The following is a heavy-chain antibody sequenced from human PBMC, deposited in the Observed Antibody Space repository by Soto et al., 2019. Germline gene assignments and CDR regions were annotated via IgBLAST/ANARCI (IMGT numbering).Heavy chain of an antibody. D-gene: IGHD6-13*01. J-gene: IGHJ6*03. Sequence: QVQLVQSGAEVKKPGASVKVSCKASGYTFTSYYMHWVRQAPGQGLEWMGIINPSGGSTSYAQKFKGRVTMTRDTSTGTVYMELRSLRSEDTAVYYCARDMSYSSSWYYYYYSMDVWGKGTTVTVSS. CDR3: ARDMSYSSSWYYYYYSMDV. CDR2: INPSGGST. CDR1: GYTFTSYY. V-gene: IGHV1-46*03.